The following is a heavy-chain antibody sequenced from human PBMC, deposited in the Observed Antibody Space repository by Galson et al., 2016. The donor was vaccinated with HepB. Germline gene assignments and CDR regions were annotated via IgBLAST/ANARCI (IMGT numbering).Heavy chain of an antibody. D-gene: IGHD2-15*01. V-gene: IGHV1-24*01. CDR3: ASGPIGVVVDDAFEI. CDR1: GYSLTELS. CDR2: FDPEDVQI. J-gene: IGHJ3*02. Sequence: SVKVSCKVSGYSLTELSIHWVRQAPGKGPEWMGGFDPEDVQISYAQKFQGRVIMTEDTTTDTAYMELSSLRSEDTAVYYCASGPIGVVVDDAFEIWGQGTMVTVSS.